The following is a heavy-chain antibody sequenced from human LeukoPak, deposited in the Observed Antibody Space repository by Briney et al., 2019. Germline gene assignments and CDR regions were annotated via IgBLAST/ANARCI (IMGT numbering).Heavy chain of an antibody. CDR2: SNAYNGNA. D-gene: IGHD6-6*01. J-gene: IGHJ6*02. V-gene: IGHV1-18*01. CDR3: ARDGEYSSSWSPPPDYYGMDV. Sequence: ASVKVSCKASGYTLTSHVISGVRQAPGQGLEWMGRSNAYNGNAHYAQKLQGRVTITTDTSTSTAYMELRSLRSDDTAVYCCARDGEYSSSWSPPPDYYGMDVWGQGTTVTVSS. CDR1: GYTLTSHV.